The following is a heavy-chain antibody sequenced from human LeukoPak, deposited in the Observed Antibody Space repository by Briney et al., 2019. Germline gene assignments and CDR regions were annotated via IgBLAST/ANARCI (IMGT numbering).Heavy chain of an antibody. D-gene: IGHD3-10*01. CDR2: IYSGGST. CDR1: GFTVSSNY. Sequence: GGSLRLSCAASGFTVSSNYMSWVRQAPGKGLEWVSVIYSGGSTYYADSVKGRFTISRDNSKNTLYLQMNSLRAEDTAVYYCARLRITYDAFDIWGQGTMVTVSS. CDR3: ARLRITYDAFDI. V-gene: IGHV3-53*01. J-gene: IGHJ3*02.